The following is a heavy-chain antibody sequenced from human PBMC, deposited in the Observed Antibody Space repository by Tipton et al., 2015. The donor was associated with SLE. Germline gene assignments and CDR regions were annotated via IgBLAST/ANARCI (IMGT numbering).Heavy chain of an antibody. CDR3: ARQLISSDYYDTDGYYHDAFDI. V-gene: IGHV4-59*13. J-gene: IGHJ3*02. Sequence: TLSLTCYVSGVSIRGFSWSLIRQPPGKELEWIGSISYSGNTNYSPSLKSRVTMSVSTSKTHFFLNMYSVTPVDTAVYYCARQLISSDYYDTDGYYHDAFDIWGQGTMVTVSS. CDR2: ISYSGNT. CDR1: GVSIRGFS. D-gene: IGHD3-22*01.